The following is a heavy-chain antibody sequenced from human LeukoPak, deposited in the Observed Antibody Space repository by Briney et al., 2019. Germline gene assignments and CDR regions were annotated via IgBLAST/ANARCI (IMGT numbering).Heavy chain of an antibody. J-gene: IGHJ6*02. Sequence: GGSLRLSCAASGFTFSTYGMHWVRQTPGKGLEWVAAISSDGSTKYYADPVKGRFTISRDNSKNTLYVQMNSLRVEDTAVYYCAKDSSSYYYGMDVWGQGTTVTVSS. CDR2: ISSDGSTK. V-gene: IGHV3-30*18. CDR3: AKDSSSYYYGMDV. D-gene: IGHD6-13*01. CDR1: GFTFSTYG.